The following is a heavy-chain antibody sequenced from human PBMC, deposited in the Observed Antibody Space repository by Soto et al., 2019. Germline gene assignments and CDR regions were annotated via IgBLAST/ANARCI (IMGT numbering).Heavy chain of an antibody. Sequence: GASVKVSCKASGYTFSSYGISWGRQAPGQRLEWMGWISAYNGNTNYAQKLQGRVTMTTDTSTSTAYMELRSLRSEDTAVYYCARDRGPSSGYYPYWFDPWGQGTLVTVSS. CDR3: ARDRGPSSGYYPYWFDP. D-gene: IGHD3-22*01. J-gene: IGHJ5*02. V-gene: IGHV1-18*01. CDR1: GYTFSSYG. CDR2: ISAYNGNT.